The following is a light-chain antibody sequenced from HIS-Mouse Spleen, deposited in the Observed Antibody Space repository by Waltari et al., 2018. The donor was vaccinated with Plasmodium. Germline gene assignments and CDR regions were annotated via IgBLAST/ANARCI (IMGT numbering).Light chain of an antibody. Sequence: DIQIHQSPSSLSASVGDRVTNTCQASQDISNYLNWYQQKPGKAPKLLIYDASNLETGVPSRFSGSGSGTDFTFTISSLQPEDIATYYCQQYDNLPPYTFGQGTKLEIK. V-gene: IGKV1-33*01. CDR3: QQYDNLPPYT. J-gene: IGKJ2*01. CDR1: QDISNY. CDR2: DAS.